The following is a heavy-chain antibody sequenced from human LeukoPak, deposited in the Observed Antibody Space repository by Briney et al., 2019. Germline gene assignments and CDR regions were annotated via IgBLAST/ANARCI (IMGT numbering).Heavy chain of an antibody. J-gene: IGHJ4*02. CDR2: IYYSGRT. Sequence: PSETLSLTCTVSGGSVSSGSYYWSWIRQPPGKGLEWIGYIYYSGRTNYNPSLKSRVTISVDTSKNQFSLKLSSVTAADPAVYYCARVRCSSSSCYPDYWGQGTQVTVSS. V-gene: IGHV4-61*01. D-gene: IGHD2-2*01. CDR3: ARVRCSSSSCYPDY. CDR1: GGSVSSGSYY.